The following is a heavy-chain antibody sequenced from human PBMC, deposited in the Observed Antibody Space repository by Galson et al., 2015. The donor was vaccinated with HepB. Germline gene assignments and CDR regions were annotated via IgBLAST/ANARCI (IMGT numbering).Heavy chain of an antibody. CDR1: GFTFDDYT. D-gene: IGHD5-24*01. V-gene: IGHV3-43*01. CDR3: AKVHQARWLQRENYFDY. CDR2: ISWDGGST. J-gene: IGHJ4*02. Sequence: SLRLSCAASGFTFDDYTMHWVRQAPGKGLEWVSLISWDGGSTYYADSVKGRFTISRDNSKNSLYLQMNSLRTEDTALYYCAKVHQARWLQRENYFDYWGQGTLVTVSS.